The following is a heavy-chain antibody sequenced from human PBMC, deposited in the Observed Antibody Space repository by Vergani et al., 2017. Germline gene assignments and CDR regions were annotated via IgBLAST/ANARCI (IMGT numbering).Heavy chain of an antibody. CDR1: GASISTYY. J-gene: IGHJ4*02. D-gene: IGHD6-19*01. Sequence: QVQLQESGPGLVKPSETLSLTCTVSGASISTYYWSWIRQPPGKGLEWIGYIYYSGSTNYNPSLKSRVTISVDTSKNPFSLKLSSVTAADPAVYYCARVAGYSSGWPRYYFDYWGQGTLVTVSS. CDR2: IYYSGST. V-gene: IGHV4-59*01. CDR3: ARVAGYSSGWPRYYFDY.